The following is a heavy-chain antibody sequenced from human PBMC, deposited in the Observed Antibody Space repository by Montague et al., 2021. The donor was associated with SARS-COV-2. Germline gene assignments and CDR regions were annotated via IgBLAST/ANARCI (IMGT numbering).Heavy chain of an antibody. CDR3: ARGFDY. V-gene: IGHV4-61*02. Sequence: TNYNPSLKSRVTISVDTSKNQFSLKLSSVTAADTAVDYCARGFDYWGQGTLVTVSS. CDR2: T. J-gene: IGHJ4*02.